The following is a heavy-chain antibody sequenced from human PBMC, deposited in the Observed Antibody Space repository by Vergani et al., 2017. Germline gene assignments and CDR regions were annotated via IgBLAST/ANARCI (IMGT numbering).Heavy chain of an antibody. Sequence: QVQLVQSGGGVVQPGGSLRLSCVASGFTFNRYGMQWVRQAPGKGLEWVAYVSFDGSNEYYADSVKGRFIISRDNSNDALYRQMNSLRTDDTAVYYCARDLAYCHEGSCSLWGQGSVVTVSS. V-gene: IGHV3-30*02. CDR2: VSFDGSNE. J-gene: IGHJ4*02. CDR1: GFTFNRYG. CDR3: ARDLAYCHEGSCSL. D-gene: IGHD2-15*01.